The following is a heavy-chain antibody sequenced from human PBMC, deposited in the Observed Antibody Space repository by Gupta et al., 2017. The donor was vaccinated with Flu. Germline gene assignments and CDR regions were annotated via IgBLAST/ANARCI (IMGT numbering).Heavy chain of an antibody. D-gene: IGHD3-10*01. CDR2: ISHDGNYK. V-gene: IGHV3-30*18. CDR3: AKDGRGEYNIYGMNV. J-gene: IGHJ6*02. Sequence: YGRHGVRQAPGKGLEWRAVISHDGNYKEYAEAGKGRFTIYRDNSKNTLYLQMNRLRDEDTAVFYCAKDGRGEYNIYGMNVWGPGTTVLVS. CDR1: YG.